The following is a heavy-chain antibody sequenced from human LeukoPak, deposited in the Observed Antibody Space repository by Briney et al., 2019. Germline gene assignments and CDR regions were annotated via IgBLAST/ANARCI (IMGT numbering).Heavy chain of an antibody. J-gene: IGHJ4*02. Sequence: GASVKVSCKASGYTFTSYGISWVRQAPGQGLEWMGWISAYNGNTNYAQKLQGRVTMTTDTSTSTAYMELRSLRSDDTAVYYCASQNNMALAGTRDYWGQGTLVTVSS. D-gene: IGHD6-19*01. CDR2: ISAYNGNT. CDR1: GYTFTSYG. V-gene: IGHV1-18*01. CDR3: ASQNNMALAGTRDY.